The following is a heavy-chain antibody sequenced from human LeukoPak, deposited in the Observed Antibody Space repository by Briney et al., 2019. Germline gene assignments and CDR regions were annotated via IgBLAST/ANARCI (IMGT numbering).Heavy chain of an antibody. CDR2: ICTSGST. CDR3: ASPLGYCSGGSCYDY. V-gene: IGHV4-4*07. D-gene: IGHD2-15*01. CDR1: GGSISSYY. J-gene: IGHJ4*02. Sequence: SETLSLTCTVSGGSISSYYWSWIRQPAGKGLEWIGRICTSGSTNYNPSLKSRVTMSVDTSKNQFSLKLSSVTAADTAVYYCASPLGYCSGGSCYDYWGQGTLVTVSS.